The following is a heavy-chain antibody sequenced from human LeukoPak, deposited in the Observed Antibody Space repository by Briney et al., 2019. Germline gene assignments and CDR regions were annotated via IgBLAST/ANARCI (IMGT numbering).Heavy chain of an antibody. Sequence: PSETLSLTCTVSGGSISSHYWSWIRQSPGKGLEWIGYIYFSGSTNYNPSLKSRVTISLDTSKSQFSLKLSSVTAADTAVYYCARAGTDGYSHFDYWGQGTLVTVSS. J-gene: IGHJ4*02. D-gene: IGHD3-22*01. CDR3: ARAGTDGYSHFDY. V-gene: IGHV4-59*11. CDR2: IYFSGST. CDR1: GGSISSHY.